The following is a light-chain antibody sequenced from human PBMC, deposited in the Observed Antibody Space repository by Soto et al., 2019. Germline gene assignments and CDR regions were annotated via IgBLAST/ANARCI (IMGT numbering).Light chain of an antibody. CDR3: QKYGSSALT. J-gene: IGKJ4*02. V-gene: IGKV3-20*01. CDR2: GAS. CDR1: QSVSSSY. Sequence: ELVLTQSPGTLSLSPGARATLSCRASQSVSSSYLAWYQQKPGQAPRLLIYGASSRATGIPDRFSGSGSGTDFTLTISRVEPEDCAVYYCQKYGSSALTCEGGTKVEIK.